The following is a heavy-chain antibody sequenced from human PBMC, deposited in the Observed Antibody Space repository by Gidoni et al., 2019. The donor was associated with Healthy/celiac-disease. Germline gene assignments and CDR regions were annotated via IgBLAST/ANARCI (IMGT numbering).Heavy chain of an antibody. Sequence: EVQLVESGGGLVKPGGSLRLSCAASGFTFSNAWMSWVRQAPGKGLEWVGRIKSKTDGGTTDYAAPVKGRFTISRDDSKNTLYLQMNSLKTEDTAVYYCTSPKQQLVLGPYYYYYMDVWGKGTTVTVSS. D-gene: IGHD6-13*01. V-gene: IGHV3-15*01. J-gene: IGHJ6*03. CDR1: GFTFSNAW. CDR3: TSPKQQLVLGPYYYYYMDV. CDR2: IKSKTDGGTT.